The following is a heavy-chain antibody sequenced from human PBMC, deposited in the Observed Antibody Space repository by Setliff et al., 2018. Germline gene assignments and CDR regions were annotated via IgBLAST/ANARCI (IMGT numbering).Heavy chain of an antibody. CDR2: INAGNDNT. CDR3: ARDTYIGDFWSGYYIQGRFDP. CDR1: GYTFTNYA. Sequence: ASVKVSCKASGYTFTNYAIHWVRQAPGQRLEWMGWINAGNDNTKYSQKFQGRVTITRDTSASTAYMELSSLRSEDTAVYYCARDTYIGDFWSGYYIQGRFDPWGQGTLVTVSS. J-gene: IGHJ5*02. D-gene: IGHD3-3*01. V-gene: IGHV1-3*01.